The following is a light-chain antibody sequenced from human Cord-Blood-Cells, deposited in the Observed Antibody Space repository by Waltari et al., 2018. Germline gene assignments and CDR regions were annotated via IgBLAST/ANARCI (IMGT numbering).Light chain of an antibody. CDR3: QQSYSTPRT. V-gene: IGKV1-39*01. J-gene: IGKJ2*01. CDR1: QSISSY. CDR2: AAS. Sequence: DILITQSPSSLSASVGDRVTITCRASQSISSYLNWYQQKPGKAPKLLIYAASSLQSGVPSRFSGSGSGTDFTLTISSLQPEDFATYYCQQSYSTPRTLGQGTKLEIK.